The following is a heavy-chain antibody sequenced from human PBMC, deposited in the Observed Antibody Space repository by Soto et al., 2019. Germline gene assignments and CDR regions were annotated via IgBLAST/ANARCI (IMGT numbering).Heavy chain of an antibody. CDR2: TRKKTNGYST. CDR3: VRTAVKPIYGMDV. CDR1: GFTFSDHY. V-gene: IGHV3-72*01. D-gene: IGHD4-17*01. J-gene: IGHJ6*02. Sequence: PGGSLRLSCAASGFTFSDHYMDWVRQAPEKGLEWVGRTRKKTNGYSTEYAASVKGRFTVSRDDSKNSLYLQMNSLKTEDTAVYYCVRTAVKPIYGMDVWGQGTTVTVSS.